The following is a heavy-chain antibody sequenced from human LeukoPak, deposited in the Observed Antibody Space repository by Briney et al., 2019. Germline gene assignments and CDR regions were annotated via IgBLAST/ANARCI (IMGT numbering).Heavy chain of an antibody. CDR2: ISAYNGNT. V-gene: IGHV1-18*04. J-gene: IGHJ6*04. CDR3: ARAGAGYSSGWACYYYGMDV. D-gene: IGHD6-19*01. Sequence: GASVKVSCKASGYTFTSYGISWVRQAPGQGLEWMGWISAYNGNTNYAQKLQGRVTMTTDTSTSTAYMELRSLRSDDTAVYYCARAGAGYSSGWACYYYGMDVWGKGTTVTVSS. CDR1: GYTFTSYG.